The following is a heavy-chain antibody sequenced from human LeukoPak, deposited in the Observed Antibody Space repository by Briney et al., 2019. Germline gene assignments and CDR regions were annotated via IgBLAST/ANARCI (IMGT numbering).Heavy chain of an antibody. V-gene: IGHV3-23*01. CDR2: ISGSTGST. J-gene: IGHJ2*01. Sequence: GGSLRLSCAASGFTFSNYAMNWVRQAPGKGLEWVSLISGSTGSTYYADSVKGRFTISRDNSRDTLYLQMNSLRAEDTAVYYCATGRWGSQPSEFDLWGRGTLVIVSS. CDR1: GFTFSNYA. D-gene: IGHD7-27*01. CDR3: ATGRWGSQPSEFDL.